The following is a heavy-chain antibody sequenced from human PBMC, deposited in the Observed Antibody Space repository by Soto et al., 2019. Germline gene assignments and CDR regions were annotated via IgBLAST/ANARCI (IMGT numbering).Heavy chain of an antibody. CDR1: GYTFTGYY. CDR2: INPNSGGT. D-gene: IGHD2-21*01. Sequence: ASVKVSCKASGYTFTGYYMHWVRQAPGQGLEWTGWINPNSGGTNYAQKFQGWVTMTRDTSISTAYMELSRLRSDDTAVYYCAREYSRRETLDAFDIWGQGTMVTVSS. J-gene: IGHJ3*02. CDR3: AREYSRRETLDAFDI. V-gene: IGHV1-2*04.